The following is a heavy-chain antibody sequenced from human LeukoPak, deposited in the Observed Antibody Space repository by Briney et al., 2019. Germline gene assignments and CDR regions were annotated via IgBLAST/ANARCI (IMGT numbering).Heavy chain of an antibody. CDR1: GGSISNGDSY. CDR3: AGRRIAARRALGY. V-gene: IGHV4-30-4*01. J-gene: IGHJ4*02. D-gene: IGHD6-6*01. Sequence: SQTLSLTCTVSGGSISNGDSYWSWIRQPPGKGLEWIGYIFYSGGTYYNPSLKSRVTISVDTSKNQFSLKLSSVTAADTAVYYCAGRRIAARRALGYWGQGTLVTVSS. CDR2: IFYSGGT.